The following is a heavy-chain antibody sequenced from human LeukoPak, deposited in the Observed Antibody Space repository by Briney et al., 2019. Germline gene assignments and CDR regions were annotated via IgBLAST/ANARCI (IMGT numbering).Heavy chain of an antibody. V-gene: IGHV1-8*01. D-gene: IGHD7-27*01. J-gene: IGHJ4*02. CDR3: ARDLTGGNDY. CDR1: GYTFTSYD. Sequence: ASVEVSCKASGYTFTSYDINWVRQATGQGLEWMGWMNPNSGNTGYAQKFQGRVTMTRNTSISTAYMELSRLRSDDTAVYYCARDLTGGNDYWGQGTLVTVSS. CDR2: MNPNSGNT.